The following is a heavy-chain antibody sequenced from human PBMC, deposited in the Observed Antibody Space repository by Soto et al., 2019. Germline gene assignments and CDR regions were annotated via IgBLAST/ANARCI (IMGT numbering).Heavy chain of an antibody. CDR2: ISPYNGYT. V-gene: IGHV1-18*04. J-gene: IGHJ4*02. CDR3: AGVDTVVILGGRCYHFDS. CDR1: GYTFMRYG. D-gene: IGHD2-15*01. Sequence: ASVKVSCKGFGYTFMRYGISWVRQAPGQGLEWVGWISPYNGYTHYAQKLHGRLTMTTDTAASTAYMELKSLRSADTAVYYCAGVDTVVILGGRCYHFDSWGQGTLVTVSS.